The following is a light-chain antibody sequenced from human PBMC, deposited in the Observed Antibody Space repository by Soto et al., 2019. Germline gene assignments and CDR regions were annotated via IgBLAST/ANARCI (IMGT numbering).Light chain of an antibody. CDR2: ATS. Sequence: EIVLTQSPGTLSLSPGERATLSCRASQNINTRYSAWYQQKRGQPPSLLIFATSTRASGIPDMFSGSGSGRDFTLIISGLEPEDSAVYFCQQYDDSARYIFGQGTSLDIK. CDR3: QQYDDSARYI. CDR1: QNINTRY. J-gene: IGKJ2*01. V-gene: IGKV3-20*01.